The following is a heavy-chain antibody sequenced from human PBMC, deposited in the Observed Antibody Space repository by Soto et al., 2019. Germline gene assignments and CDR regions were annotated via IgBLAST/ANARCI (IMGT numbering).Heavy chain of an antibody. CDR1: GGSISSGGYY. CDR3: ASAPMVRGVSKSWGMDV. CDR2: IYYSGST. Sequence: PSETLSLTCTVSGGSISSGGYYWSWIRQHPGKGLEWIGYIYYSGSTYYNPSLKSRVTISVDTSKNQFSLKPSSVTAADTAVYYCASAPMVRGVSKSWGMDVWGQGTTVTVSS. D-gene: IGHD3-10*01. V-gene: IGHV4-31*03. J-gene: IGHJ6*02.